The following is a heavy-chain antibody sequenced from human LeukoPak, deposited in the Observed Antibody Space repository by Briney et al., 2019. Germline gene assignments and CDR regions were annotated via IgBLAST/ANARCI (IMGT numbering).Heavy chain of an antibody. CDR3: AKARVITSFDY. J-gene: IGHJ4*02. Sequence: GGSLRLSCAASGFTFSHYIMTWVRQAPGKGLEWVSSISGSGTSTYFADSVKGRFTISRDNSKNTLFLQMSSMTAEDTALYYRAKARVITSFDYWGQGTLVTVSS. V-gene: IGHV3-23*01. CDR2: ISGSGTST. D-gene: IGHD3-22*01. CDR1: GFTFSHYI.